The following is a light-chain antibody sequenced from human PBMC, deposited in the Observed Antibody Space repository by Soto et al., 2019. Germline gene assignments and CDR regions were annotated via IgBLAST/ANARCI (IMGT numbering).Light chain of an antibody. V-gene: IGLV2-8*01. CDR3: CSFAGSFSYV. CDR1: KNDIGVYDF. CDR2: DVT. Sequence: QSALTQPPSASGSPGQPVTISCTGTKNDIGVYDFVSWYQHHPGKAPKLIIYDVTERPAGVPDRFSGSKSGNTASLTISGLQAEDEADYSCCSFAGSFSYVFGGGTKVTVL. J-gene: IGLJ1*01.